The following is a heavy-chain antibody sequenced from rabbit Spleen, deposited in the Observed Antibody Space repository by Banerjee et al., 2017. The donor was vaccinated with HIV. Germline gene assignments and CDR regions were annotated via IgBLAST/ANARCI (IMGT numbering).Heavy chain of an antibody. CDR2: INAITGKA. Sequence: QEQLEESGGDLVKPGASLTLTCTASGVSFTISSYMCWVRQAPGKGLDWIACINAITGKAVYANWAKGRSTFSKTSSTTVTLQMTSLTAADTATYFCARVSEASGWGEDLWGQGTLVTVS. D-gene: IGHD4-1*01. CDR3: ARVSEASGWGEDL. CDR1: GVSFTISSY. V-gene: IGHV1S45*01. J-gene: IGHJ6*01.